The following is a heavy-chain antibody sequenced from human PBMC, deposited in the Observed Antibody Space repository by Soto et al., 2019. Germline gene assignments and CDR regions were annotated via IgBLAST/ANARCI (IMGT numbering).Heavy chain of an antibody. CDR3: ARARRITMVRGVPTRSAFDI. CDR2: INHSGST. V-gene: IGHV4-34*01. J-gene: IGHJ3*02. CDR1: GGSFSGYY. Sequence: SETLSLTCAVYGGSFSGYYWSWIRQPPGKGLEWIGEINHSGSTNYNPSLKSRVTISVDTSKNQFSLKLSSVTAADTAVYYCARARRITMVRGVPTRSAFDIWGQGTMVTVSS. D-gene: IGHD3-10*01.